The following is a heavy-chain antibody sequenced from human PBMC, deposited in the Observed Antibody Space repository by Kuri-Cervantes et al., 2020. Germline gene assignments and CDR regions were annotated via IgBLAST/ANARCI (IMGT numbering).Heavy chain of an antibody. Sequence: ASVKVSCKASGYTFTGYYMHWVRQAPGQGLEWMGWINPNSGGTNYAQKLQGRVTITTDESTSTAYMELSSLRSEDTAVYYCARPIGSGSAFHYWGQGTLVTDSS. CDR3: ARPIGSGSAFHY. CDR1: GYTFTGYY. J-gene: IGHJ4*02. CDR2: INPNSGGT. D-gene: IGHD3-10*01. V-gene: IGHV1-2*02.